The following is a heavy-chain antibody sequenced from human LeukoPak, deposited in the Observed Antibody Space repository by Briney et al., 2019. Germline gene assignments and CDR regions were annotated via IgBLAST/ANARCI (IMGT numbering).Heavy chain of an antibody. CDR3: ARGGPLADSSGYWGY. V-gene: IGHV4-59*01. D-gene: IGHD3-22*01. CDR1: GGSISSYY. CDR2: IYYSGST. Sequence: SETLSLTCTVSGGSISSYYWSWIRQPPGKGLEWIGYIYYSGSTNYNPSLTSRVTISVDTSKNQFSLKLSSVTAADTAVYYCARGGPLADSSGYWGYWGQGTLVTVSS. J-gene: IGHJ4*02.